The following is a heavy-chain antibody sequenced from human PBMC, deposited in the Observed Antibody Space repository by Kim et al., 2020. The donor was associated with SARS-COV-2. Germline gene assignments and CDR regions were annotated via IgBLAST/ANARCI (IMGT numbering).Heavy chain of an antibody. Sequence: GGSLRLSCAASGFTFDDYAMHWVRQAPGKGLEWVSGISWNSGSIGYADSVKGRFTISRDNAKNSLYLQMNSLRAEDTALYYCAKGVAAGPHHPNWFDPWGQGTLVTVSS. CDR2: ISWNSGSI. V-gene: IGHV3-9*01. J-gene: IGHJ5*02. D-gene: IGHD6-6*01. CDR3: AKGVAAGPHHPNWFDP. CDR1: GFTFDDYA.